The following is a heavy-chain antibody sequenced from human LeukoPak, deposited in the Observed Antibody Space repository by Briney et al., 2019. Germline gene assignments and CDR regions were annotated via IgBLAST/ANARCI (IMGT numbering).Heavy chain of an antibody. Sequence: PGGSLRLSCAASGFTFSAYAMSWVRQAPGKGLEWGAVISYDGSNKYYADSMKGRFTISRDNSKNTLYLQMNSLRAEDTAVYYCAKDALFTVVTPKDAFDIWGQGTMVTVSS. CDR2: ISYDGSNK. D-gene: IGHD4-23*01. J-gene: IGHJ3*02. V-gene: IGHV3-30*18. CDR1: GFTFSAYA. CDR3: AKDALFTVVTPKDAFDI.